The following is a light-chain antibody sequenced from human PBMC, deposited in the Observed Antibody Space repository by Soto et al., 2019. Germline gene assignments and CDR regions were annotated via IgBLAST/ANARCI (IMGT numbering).Light chain of an antibody. J-gene: IGLJ2*01. CDR3: GAWDNSLTGGV. Sequence: QSVLTQPPSVSAAPGQKVTISCSGSSSNIGSNYVSWYQLLPGAAPKLLIYENYERPSGIPDRFSGSKSGTSATLGITGLQNGDEDDYYCGAWDNSLTGGVFGGGTKLTVL. V-gene: IGLV1-51*02. CDR1: SSNIGSNY. CDR2: ENY.